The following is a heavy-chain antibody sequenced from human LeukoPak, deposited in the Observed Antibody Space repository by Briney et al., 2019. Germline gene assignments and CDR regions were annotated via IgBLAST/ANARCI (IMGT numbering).Heavy chain of an antibody. CDR3: ARIGHWGYDFWSGYYDYFDY. D-gene: IGHD3-3*01. J-gene: IGHJ4*02. Sequence: SSVTVSCKASGYTFTSYDINWVRQATGQGLEWMGWMNPNSGNTGYAQKFQGRVTMTRNTSISTAYMELSSLRSEDTAVYYCARIGHWGYDFWSGYYDYFDYWGQGTLVTVSS. CDR1: GYTFTSYD. V-gene: IGHV1-8*01. CDR2: MNPNSGNT.